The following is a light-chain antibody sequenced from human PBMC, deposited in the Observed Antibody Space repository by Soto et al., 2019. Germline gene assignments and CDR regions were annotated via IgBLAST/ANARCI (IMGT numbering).Light chain of an antibody. J-gene: IGLJ2*01. CDR2: DVN. V-gene: IGLV2-14*01. CDR3: SSYTSGSSLV. Sequence: QSALTQPASVSGSPGQSITISCTGTSSDVGGYNYVSWYQQYPGKIPKLMIYDVNNRPSGVSNRFSGSKSGNTASLTISGLQAEDEADYYCSSYTSGSSLVFGGGTKLTVL. CDR1: SSDVGGYNY.